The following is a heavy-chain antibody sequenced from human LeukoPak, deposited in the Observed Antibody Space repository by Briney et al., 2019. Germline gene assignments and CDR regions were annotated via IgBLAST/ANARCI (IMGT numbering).Heavy chain of an antibody. CDR1: GFIFSSHW. V-gene: IGHV3-74*01. J-gene: IGHJ3*02. D-gene: IGHD3-10*01. CDR2: INGDGGRT. Sequence: GGSLRLSCAASGFIFSSHWMHWVRQAPGRGLVWVSRINGDGGRTNYADSVKGRFSISRDNSENTLYLEMNSLRAEDTAVYYCAREAAATAGRQTDAFDIWGQGTMVTVSS. CDR3: AREAAATAGRQTDAFDI.